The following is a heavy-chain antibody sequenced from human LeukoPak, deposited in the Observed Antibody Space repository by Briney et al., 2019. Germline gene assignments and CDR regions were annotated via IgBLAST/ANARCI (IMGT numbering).Heavy chain of an antibody. Sequence: NPSETLSLTCTVSGGSISNYYWSWIRQPPGKGLEWIGYIHYSGSTNYNPSLKSRVTISVDTSKNQLSLKLTSMTAADTAVYYCARELGATVVNYGMDVWGQGTTVTVSS. J-gene: IGHJ6*02. V-gene: IGHV4-59*01. CDR3: ARELGATVVNYGMDV. CDR1: GGSISNYY. D-gene: IGHD4-23*01. CDR2: IHYSGST.